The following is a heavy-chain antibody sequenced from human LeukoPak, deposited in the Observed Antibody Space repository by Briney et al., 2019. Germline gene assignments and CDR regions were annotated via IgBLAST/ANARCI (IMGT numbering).Heavy chain of an antibody. V-gene: IGHV3-33*01. J-gene: IGHJ3*02. Sequence: LPGGSLRLSCAASGFTFSSYGMHWVRQAPGKGLEWVAVIWYDGSNKYYADSVKGRFTISRGNSKNTLYLQMNSLRAEDTAVYYCARVKPTVTTSVGAFDIWGQGTMVTVSS. CDR1: GFTFSSYG. CDR2: IWYDGSNK. CDR3: ARVKPTVTTSVGAFDI. D-gene: IGHD4-17*01.